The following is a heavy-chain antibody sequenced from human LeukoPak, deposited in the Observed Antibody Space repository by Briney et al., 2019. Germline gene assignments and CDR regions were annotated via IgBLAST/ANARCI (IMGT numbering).Heavy chain of an antibody. CDR3: ARGPPNWGYDY. CDR2: MSPNSGDT. V-gene: IGHV1-8*01. D-gene: IGHD7-27*01. CDR1: GYTFTSYD. Sequence: GASVKVSCKASGYTFTSYDFNWVRQATGQRPEWMGWMSPNSGDTGYAQKFQDRVTMTRNTSISTAYMELSSLRSDDTAVNYCARGPPNWGYDYWGPGTLVTVSS. J-gene: IGHJ4*02.